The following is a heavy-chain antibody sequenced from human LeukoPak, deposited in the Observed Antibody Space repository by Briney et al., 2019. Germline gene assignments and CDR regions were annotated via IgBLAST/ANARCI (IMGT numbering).Heavy chain of an antibody. CDR2: IYSGGST. V-gene: IGHV3-53*01. CDR3: ARYHTALNY. Sequence: GGSLRLSCAASGFSVSSDYMTWVRQAPGKGLEWVSVIYSGGSTYYADAVKGRFTISRDNSKNTLYLQMNNVRVEDTAVYFCARYHTALNYWGQGTLVTASS. J-gene: IGHJ4*02. CDR1: GFSVSSDY. D-gene: IGHD5-18*01.